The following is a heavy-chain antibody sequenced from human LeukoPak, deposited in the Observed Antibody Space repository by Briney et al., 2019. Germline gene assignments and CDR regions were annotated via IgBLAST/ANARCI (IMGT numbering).Heavy chain of an antibody. CDR3: ARSQTTLTH. CDR1: GFIFGDYA. V-gene: IGHV3-49*04. CDR2: IRSRTYVGPP. Sequence: GGSLRLSCTASGFIFGDYAMSWVRPAPGKGLEWVGFIRSRTYVGPPEYAASVKGRFTISRDDSASIAYLQMNSLKIEHTAVYYCARSQTTLTHWGQGTLVSVSS. J-gene: IGHJ4*02. D-gene: IGHD4-17*01.